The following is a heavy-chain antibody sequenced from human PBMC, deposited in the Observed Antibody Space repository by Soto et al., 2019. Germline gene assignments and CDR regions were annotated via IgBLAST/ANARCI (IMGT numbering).Heavy chain of an antibody. CDR3: AKQSSSKYYCGMDV. CDR2: TYYRSKWYN. J-gene: IGHJ6*02. V-gene: IGHV6-1*01. D-gene: IGHD3-10*01. CDR1: GDSVSSNSAA. Sequence: QVQLQQSGPGLVKPSQTLSLTCAISGDSVSSNSAAWNWIRQSPSRGLEWLGRTYYRSKWYNDXAVSVKSRTTXXPXTXXHQFSLQLNPVTPEDTAVYYCAKQSSSKYYCGMDVWGQGTTVTVSS.